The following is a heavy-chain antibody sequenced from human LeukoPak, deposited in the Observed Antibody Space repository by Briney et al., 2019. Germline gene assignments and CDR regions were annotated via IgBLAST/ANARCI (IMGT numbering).Heavy chain of an antibody. J-gene: IGHJ4*02. CDR2: AGSGGGT. CDR3: ARRLAQTRGFDF. CDR1: GFTLSTYS. V-gene: IGHV3-23*01. Sequence: GGSLRLSCVVSGFTLSTYSMSWVRQAPGKSLEWVTSAGSGGGTYYADAVKARFAISRDNSKNTLSLQMNSLRAEDTAVYYCARRLAQTRGFDFWGQGPLVTVSS. D-gene: IGHD3-3*01.